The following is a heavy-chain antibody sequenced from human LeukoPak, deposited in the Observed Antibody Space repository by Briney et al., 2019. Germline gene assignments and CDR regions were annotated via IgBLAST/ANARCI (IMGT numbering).Heavy chain of an antibody. CDR3: AYNDYGDYVATF. Sequence: ASVKVSCKASGYTFTSYDINWVRQATGQGLEWMGWMNPNSGNTGYAQKFQGRVTMTRNTSISTAYMELSSLRSDDTAVYYCAYNDYGDYVATFWGQGTLVTVSS. V-gene: IGHV1-8*01. CDR2: MNPNSGNT. CDR1: GYTFTSYD. J-gene: IGHJ4*02. D-gene: IGHD4-17*01.